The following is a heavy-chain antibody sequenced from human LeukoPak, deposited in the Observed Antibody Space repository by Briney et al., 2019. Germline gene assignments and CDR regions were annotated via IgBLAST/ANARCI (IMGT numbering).Heavy chain of an antibody. CDR2: ISGSGCST. V-gene: IGHV3-23*01. CDR1: GFTFSAYG. D-gene: IGHD3-22*01. CDR3: ANKYYDSSGYYAFDI. Sequence: PGGSLRLSCAASGFTFSAYGMHWVRQAPGKGLEWVSAISGSGCSTYYAHSVKGRFTISRDNSKNTLYLQMNSLRAEDTAVYYCANKYYDSSGYYAFDIWGQGTMVTVSS. J-gene: IGHJ3*02.